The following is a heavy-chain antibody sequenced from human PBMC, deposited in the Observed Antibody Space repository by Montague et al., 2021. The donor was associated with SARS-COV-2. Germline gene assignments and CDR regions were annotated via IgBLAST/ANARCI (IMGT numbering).Heavy chain of an antibody. Sequence: SETLSLTCAVHGGSFSDYYWSWIRQAPGKGLEWIGEINHSGSTNYNPSLKSRVTISVDTSKNQFPLKLSSVTAADTAVYYCARGAPTITMIVVVVTGAGWYFDLWGRGTLVSASA. V-gene: IGHV4-34*01. CDR3: ARGAPTITMIVVVVTGAGWYFDL. D-gene: IGHD3-22*01. J-gene: IGHJ2*01. CDR1: GGSFSDYY. CDR2: INHSGST.